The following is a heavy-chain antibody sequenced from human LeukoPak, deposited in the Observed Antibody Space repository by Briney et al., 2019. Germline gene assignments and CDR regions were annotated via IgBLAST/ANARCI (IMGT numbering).Heavy chain of an antibody. Sequence: GASVKVSCKASGYTFTDYFIHWVRQAPGQGLEWMGWINPDNGGTNYAQKFQGRVTMTKDTSINAAYMELNKLTSDDTAVYYCGRGNKSFDPWGQGTLVTVSS. J-gene: IGHJ5*02. CDR1: GYTFTDYF. CDR3: GRGNKSFDP. V-gene: IGHV1-2*02. CDR2: INPDNGGT.